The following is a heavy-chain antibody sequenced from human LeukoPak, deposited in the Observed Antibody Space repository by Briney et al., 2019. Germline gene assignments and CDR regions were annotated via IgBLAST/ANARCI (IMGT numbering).Heavy chain of an antibody. Sequence: GGSLRLSCAASGFTFSSYGMHWVRQAPGKGLEWVAFIRYDGSNKYYADSVKGRFTISRDNSKNTLYLQMNSLRAEDTAVYYCARVVVAATINWFDPWGQGTLVTVSS. CDR2: IRYDGSNK. D-gene: IGHD2-15*01. CDR1: GFTFSSYG. V-gene: IGHV3-30*02. J-gene: IGHJ5*02. CDR3: ARVVVAATINWFDP.